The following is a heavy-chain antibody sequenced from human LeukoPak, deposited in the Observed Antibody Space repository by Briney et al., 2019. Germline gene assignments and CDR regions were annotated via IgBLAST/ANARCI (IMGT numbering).Heavy chain of an antibody. Sequence: ASVKVSCKVSGYTLTELSMHCVRQAPGRGLEWVGGFDPEDGETLYAQKFQGRVTMTEDTSTDTAYMELSSLRSEDTAVYYCASLSVVSIAARLGYFDYWGQGTLVTVSS. D-gene: IGHD6-6*01. CDR1: GYTLTELS. J-gene: IGHJ4*02. CDR3: ASLSVVSIAARLGYFDY. V-gene: IGHV1-24*01. CDR2: FDPEDGET.